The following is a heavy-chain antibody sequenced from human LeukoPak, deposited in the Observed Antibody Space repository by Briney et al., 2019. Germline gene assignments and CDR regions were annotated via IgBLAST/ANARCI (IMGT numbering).Heavy chain of an antibody. Sequence: GGSLRLSCAASGFTFSDYYMSWIRQAPGKGLEWVSYISSSGSTIYYADSVKGRFTISRDNAKNSLYLQMNSLRAEDTAVYYCAIVATYYYYGMDVWGQGTTVTVSS. CDR2: ISSSGSTI. CDR1: GFTFSDYY. J-gene: IGHJ6*02. CDR3: AIVATYYYYGMDV. V-gene: IGHV3-11*04. D-gene: IGHD5-12*01.